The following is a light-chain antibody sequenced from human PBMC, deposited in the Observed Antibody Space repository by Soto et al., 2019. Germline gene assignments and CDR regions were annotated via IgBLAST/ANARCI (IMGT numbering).Light chain of an antibody. CDR1: QSISIW. V-gene: IGKV1-5*01. J-gene: IGKJ4*01. CDR2: DAS. Sequence: DIQMTQSPSALSASIRDRVTLTCRASQSISIWLAWYQQKPGKDPKLLIYDASSLESGVPSRFSGSGSGTEFTLTISYLQPEDFASYYCQQYYTYSTFGIGNKVDIK. CDR3: QQYYTYST.